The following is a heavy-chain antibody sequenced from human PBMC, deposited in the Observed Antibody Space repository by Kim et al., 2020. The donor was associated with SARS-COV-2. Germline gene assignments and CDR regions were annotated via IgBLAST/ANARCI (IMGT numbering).Heavy chain of an antibody. Sequence: GGSLRLSCAASGFTFSSYAMRWVRQAPGKGLEWVSLTSDDGASKYYADSVKGRFTISRDNSRNTLYLQMNSLRAEDTAVYYCAKDLSAPFGLSYFDY. CDR3: AKDLSAPFGLSYFDY. V-gene: IGHV3-30*04. CDR1: GFTFSSYA. J-gene: IGHJ4*03. CDR2: TSDDGASK. D-gene: IGHD3-16*01.